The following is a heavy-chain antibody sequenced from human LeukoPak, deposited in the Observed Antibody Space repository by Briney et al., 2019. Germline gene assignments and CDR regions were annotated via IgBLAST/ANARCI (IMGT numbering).Heavy chain of an antibody. Sequence: SETLSLTCTVSGGSISSYYWSWIRQPPGKGLEWIGYIYYSGSTNYNPSLKSRVTISVDTSKNQFSLKLSSVTAADTAVYYCARRHYYGSGRDYFDYWGQGTLVTVSS. J-gene: IGHJ4*02. D-gene: IGHD3-10*01. CDR2: IYYSGST. CDR3: ARRHYYGSGRDYFDY. CDR1: GGSISSYY. V-gene: IGHV4-59*08.